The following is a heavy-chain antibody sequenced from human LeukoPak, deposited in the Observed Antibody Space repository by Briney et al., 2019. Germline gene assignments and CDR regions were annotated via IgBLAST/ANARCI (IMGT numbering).Heavy chain of an antibody. J-gene: IGHJ4*02. CDR1: GFTFDDYA. V-gene: IGHV3-9*03. Sequence: GGSLRLPCAASGFTFDDYAMHWVRQAPGKGLEWVSGISWNSGSIGYADSVKGRFTISRDNAKNSLYLQMNSLRAEDMALYYCAKAVYGGNSDYFDHWGQGTLVTVSS. D-gene: IGHD4-23*01. CDR3: AKAVYGGNSDYFDH. CDR2: ISWNSGSI.